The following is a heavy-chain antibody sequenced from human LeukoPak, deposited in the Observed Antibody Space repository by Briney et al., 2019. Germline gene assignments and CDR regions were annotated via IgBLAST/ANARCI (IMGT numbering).Heavy chain of an antibody. CDR3: ARDLVVPAANYYYYYGMDV. CDR1: GFTFSDYY. V-gene: IGHV3-11*01. CDR2: ISSSGSTI. D-gene: IGHD2-2*01. J-gene: IGHJ6*02. Sequence: GGSLRLSCAASGFTFSDYYMSWIRQAPGKGLEWVSYISSSGSTIYYADSVKGRFTISRDNAKNSPYLQMNSLRAEDTAVYYCARDLVVPAANYYYYYGMDVWGQGTTVTVSS.